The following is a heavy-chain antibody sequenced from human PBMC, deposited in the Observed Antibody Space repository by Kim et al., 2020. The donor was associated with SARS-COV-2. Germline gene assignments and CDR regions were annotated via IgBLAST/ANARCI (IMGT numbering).Heavy chain of an antibody. D-gene: IGHD1-7*01. CDR2: INHSGST. V-gene: IGHV4-34*01. CDR3: ARCGSGSTFIYWFDP. CDR1: GGSFSGYH. J-gene: IGHJ5*02. Sequence: SETLSLTCAVYGGSFSGYHWSWIRQPPGKGLEWIGEINHSGSTNYNPSLESRVTISVDTSKNQFSLKLSSLTAADTAVYYCARCGSGSTFIYWFDPWGQG.